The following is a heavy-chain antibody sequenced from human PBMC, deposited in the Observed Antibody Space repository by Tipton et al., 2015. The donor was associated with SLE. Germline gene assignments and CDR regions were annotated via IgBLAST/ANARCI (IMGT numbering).Heavy chain of an antibody. D-gene: IGHD6-13*01. CDR2: FYYSGST. Sequence: LRLSCTVSGGSISSYYWSWIRQPPGKGLEWIGYFYYSGSTYYNPSLKSRVTISVDTSKNQFSLKLSSVTAADTAVYYCARGWAFSSTWSYFDLWGRGTLVTVSS. V-gene: IGHV4-59*04. CDR3: ARGWAFSSTWSYFDL. CDR1: GGSISSYY. J-gene: IGHJ2*01.